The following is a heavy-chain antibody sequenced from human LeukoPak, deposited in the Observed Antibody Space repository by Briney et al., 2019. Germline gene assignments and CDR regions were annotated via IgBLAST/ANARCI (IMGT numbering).Heavy chain of an antibody. CDR2: IYHSGST. J-gene: IGHJ4*02. CDR3: ARDEGYDTPGG. Sequence: SETLSLTCAVSGYSISSGYYWGWIRQPPGKGLEWIGSIYHSGSTYYNPSLKSRVTLSVDTSKNQFSLKLSSVTAADTAVYYCARDEGYDTPGGWGQGTLVTVSS. V-gene: IGHV4-38-2*02. D-gene: IGHD3-9*01. CDR1: GYSISSGYY.